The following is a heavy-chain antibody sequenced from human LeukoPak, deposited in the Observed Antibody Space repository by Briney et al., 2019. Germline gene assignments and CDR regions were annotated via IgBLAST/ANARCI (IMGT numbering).Heavy chain of an antibody. CDR2: IIPFFGTA. D-gene: IGHD6-19*01. J-gene: IGHJ4*02. V-gene: IGHV1-69*06. CDR1: GYTFTSYV. CDR3: AMGVGAPEDLAVAADFDY. Sequence: ASVKVSCKASGYTFTSYVINWVRQAPGQGLEWMGGIIPFFGTANYAQKFQGRVTITADKSTSTAYMELSRLRCEDTAVYYCAMGVGAPEDLAVAADFDYWGQGTLVTVSS.